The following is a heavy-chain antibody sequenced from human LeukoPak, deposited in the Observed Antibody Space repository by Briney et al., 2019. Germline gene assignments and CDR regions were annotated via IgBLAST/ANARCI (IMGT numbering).Heavy chain of an antibody. D-gene: IGHD4-23*01. V-gene: IGHV1-46*01. CDR1: GYIFTSYS. Sequence: ASVKVSCKASGYIFTSYSMHWVRQAPGQGLEWMGIINPSGGSTSYAQKFQGRVTMTRDMSTSTDYMELSSLRSEDTAVYYCARDNSVEDTAWWFDPWGQGTLVTVSS. CDR2: INPSGGST. CDR3: ARDNSVEDTAWWFDP. J-gene: IGHJ5*02.